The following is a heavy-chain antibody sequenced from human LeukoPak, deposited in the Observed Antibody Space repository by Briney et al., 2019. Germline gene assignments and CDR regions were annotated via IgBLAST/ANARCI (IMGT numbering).Heavy chain of an antibody. Sequence: GGSLRLSCAASGFTFSSYSMNWVRQAPGKGLEWFSSISSSSSYIYYADSVKGRFTISRDNAKNSLYLQMNSLRAEDTAVYYCARPDNVDYYGMDVWGQGTTVTVSS. D-gene: IGHD1-1*01. CDR1: GFTFSSYS. J-gene: IGHJ6*02. CDR2: ISSSSSYI. CDR3: ARPDNVDYYGMDV. V-gene: IGHV3-21*01.